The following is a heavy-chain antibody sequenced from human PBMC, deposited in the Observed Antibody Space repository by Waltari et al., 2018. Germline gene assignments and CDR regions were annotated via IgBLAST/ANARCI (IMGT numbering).Heavy chain of an antibody. V-gene: IGHV1-2*02. CDR3: ARKEYGEYSGSPGYGMDV. Sequence: QVQLVQSGAEVKKPGASVKVSCKASGYTFTGYYMHWVRQAPGQGLEWMGWINPNRGGTNYAQKFQGRVTMTRDTSISTAYMELSRLRSDDTAVYYCARKEYGEYSGSPGYGMDVWGQGTTVIVSS. J-gene: IGHJ6*02. D-gene: IGHD1-26*01. CDR2: INPNRGGT. CDR1: GYTFTGYY.